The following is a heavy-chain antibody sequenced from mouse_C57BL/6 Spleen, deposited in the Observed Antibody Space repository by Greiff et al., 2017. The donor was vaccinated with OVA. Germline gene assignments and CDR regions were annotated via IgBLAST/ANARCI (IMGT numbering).Heavy chain of an antibody. CDR2: IDPETGGT. CDR1: GYTFTDYE. CDR3: TRWGYGNYRAMDY. V-gene: IGHV1-15*01. J-gene: IGHJ4*01. Sequence: VQLVESGAELVRPGASVTLSCKASGYTFTDYEMHWVKQTPVHGLEWIGAIDPETGGTAYNQKFKGKAILTADKSSSTAYMELRSLTSEDSAVYYCTRWGYGNYRAMDYWGQGTSVTVSS. D-gene: IGHD2-1*01.